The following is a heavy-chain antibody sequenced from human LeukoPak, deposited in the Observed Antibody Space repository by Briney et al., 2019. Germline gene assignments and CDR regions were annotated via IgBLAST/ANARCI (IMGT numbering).Heavy chain of an antibody. V-gene: IGHV3-11*03. Sequence: GGSLRLSCVVSGIPFSDYYMNWIRQTPGKGLEWISYVSASSSYTDYADSVKGRFTISRDNAQNALFLQMNRLRVEDTAVYYCAAGTAADYWGQGTLVTVSS. CDR2: VSASSSYT. D-gene: IGHD6-13*01. J-gene: IGHJ4*02. CDR3: AAGTAADY. CDR1: GIPFSDYY.